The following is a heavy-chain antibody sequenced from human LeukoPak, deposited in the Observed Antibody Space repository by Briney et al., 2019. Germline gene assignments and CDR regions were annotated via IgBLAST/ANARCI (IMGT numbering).Heavy chain of an antibody. CDR3: ARDLVKVGPFQH. CDR2: INPNSGGT. CDR1: GYTFTGYY. Sequence: ASVKVSCKASGYTFTGYYMHWVRQAPGQGLEWMGWINPNSGGTNYAQKLQGRVTMTTDTSTSTAYMELRSLRSDDTAVYYCARDLVKVGPFQHWGQGTLVTVSS. V-gene: IGHV1-2*02. J-gene: IGHJ1*01. D-gene: IGHD6-6*01.